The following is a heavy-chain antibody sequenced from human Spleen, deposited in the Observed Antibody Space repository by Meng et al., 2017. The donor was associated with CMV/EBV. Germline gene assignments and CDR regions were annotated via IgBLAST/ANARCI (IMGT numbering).Heavy chain of an antibody. J-gene: IGHJ6*02. V-gene: IGHV4-34*01. D-gene: IGHD2-2*02. CDR1: GGSFSGYY. Sequence: GSLRLSCAVYGGSFSGYYWSWIRQPPGKGLEWIGEINHSGSTNYNPSLKSRVTISVDTSKNQFSLKLSSVTAADTAVYYCARDTIVVVPAAIRPYYYYYGMDVWGQGTTVTVSS. CDR3: ARDTIVVVPAAIRPYYYYYGMDV. CDR2: INHSGST.